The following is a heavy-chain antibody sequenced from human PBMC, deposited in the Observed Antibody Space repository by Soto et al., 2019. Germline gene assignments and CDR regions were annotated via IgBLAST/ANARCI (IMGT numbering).Heavy chain of an antibody. Sequence: GGSLRLSCAASGFSFSISPMHWVRQAPGKGPEWVALISYDGTNKFYADSVKGRFTISRDNSKSTLYLHVDSLRPEDAAVYYCARDPKTTGGQHWAFNYFDSWGQGTLVTVPS. V-gene: IGHV3-30-3*01. J-gene: IGHJ4*02. CDR2: ISYDGTNK. D-gene: IGHD2-8*02. CDR1: GFSFSISP. CDR3: ARDPKTTGGQHWAFNYFDS.